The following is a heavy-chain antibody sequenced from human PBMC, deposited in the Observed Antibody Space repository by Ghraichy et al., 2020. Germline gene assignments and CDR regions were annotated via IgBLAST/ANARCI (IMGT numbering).Heavy chain of an antibody. CDR2: IYYNGNT. V-gene: IGHV4-59*01. CDR1: NGSIDNYY. J-gene: IGHJ5*02. Sequence: LTCTVSNGSIDNYYWTWIRQPPGKGLEWIGFIYYNGNTYYNPSLKSRVTLSVDTSKAQFSLKLISVTAADTAVYYCARSAFVGIPAGLNCLDPWGQGSLVTVSS. CDR3: ARSAFVGIPAGLNCLDP. D-gene: IGHD2-2*01.